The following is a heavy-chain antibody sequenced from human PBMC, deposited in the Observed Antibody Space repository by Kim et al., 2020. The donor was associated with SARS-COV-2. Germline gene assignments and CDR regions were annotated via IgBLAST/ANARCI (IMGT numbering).Heavy chain of an antibody. CDR2: IYYSGST. D-gene: IGHD4-17*01. V-gene: IGHV4-59*01. CDR1: GGSISSYY. Sequence: SETLSLTCTVSGGSISSYYWSWIRQPPGKGLEWIGYIYYSGSTNYNPSLKSRVTISVDTSKNQFSLKLSSVTAADTAVYYCAGTTVVRYAGTTRGWFDPWGQGTLVTVSS. J-gene: IGHJ5*02. CDR3: AGTTVVRYAGTTRGWFDP.